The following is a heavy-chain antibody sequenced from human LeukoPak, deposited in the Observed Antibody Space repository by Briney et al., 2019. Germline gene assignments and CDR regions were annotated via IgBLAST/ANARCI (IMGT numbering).Heavy chain of an antibody. CDR2: ISGSGGST. J-gene: IGHJ4*02. CDR1: GFTFSSYA. CDR3: AKAPLEPITILGVAIPPGDDY. Sequence: GGSLRLSCAASGFTFSSYAMSWVRQAPGKGLEWVSAISGSGGSTYYADSVKGRFTISRDNSKNTLYLQMNSLRAEDTAVYYCAKAPLEPITILGVAIPPGDDYWGQGTLVTVSS. D-gene: IGHD3-3*01. V-gene: IGHV3-23*01.